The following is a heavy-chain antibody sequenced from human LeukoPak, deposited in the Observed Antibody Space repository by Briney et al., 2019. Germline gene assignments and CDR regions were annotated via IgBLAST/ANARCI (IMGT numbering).Heavy chain of an antibody. CDR1: GYTFTGHY. Sequence: ASVKVSCKASGYTFTGHYVHWVRQAPGQGLEWMGWINGNTGDTNYAQRFQGRVHIVRETSKSNMYMELSRLRSDDTGVYYCAREYSSSLFDYWGQGTLVTVSS. CDR2: INGNTGDT. V-gene: IGHV1-2*02. CDR3: AREYSSSLFDY. D-gene: IGHD6-13*01. J-gene: IGHJ4*02.